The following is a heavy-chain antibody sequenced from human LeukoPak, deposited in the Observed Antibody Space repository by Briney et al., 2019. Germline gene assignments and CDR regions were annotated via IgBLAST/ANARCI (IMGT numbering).Heavy chain of an antibody. D-gene: IGHD3-22*01. CDR3: AKKKYYYDSSGLVSYFDY. CDR2: IKQDGSEK. CDR1: GFTFSSYW. V-gene: IGHV3-7*05. Sequence: PGGSLRLSCAASGFTFSSYWMSWVRQAPGKGLEWVANIKQDGSEKYYVDSVKGRFTISRDNAKNSLYLQMNSLRAEDTAVYYCAKKKYYYDSSGLVSYFDYWGQGTLVTVSS. J-gene: IGHJ4*02.